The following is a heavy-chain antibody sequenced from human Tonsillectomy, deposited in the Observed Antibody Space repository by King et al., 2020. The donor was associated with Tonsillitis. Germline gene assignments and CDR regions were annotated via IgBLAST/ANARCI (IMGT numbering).Heavy chain of an antibody. J-gene: IGHJ3*01. V-gene: IGHV4-39*01. D-gene: IGHD6-13*01. Sequence: QLQLQESGPGLVKPSETLSLTCTVSGVSIRNSNYYWAWIRQPPGKGLEWIGSIYYDGDTYYNPSLKTRVTISVATSKNQFSLKLSSVTAADTAVYYCARPALLAAFGAFDVWGLGTMVAVSS. CDR2: IYYDGDT. CDR3: ARPALLAAFGAFDV. CDR1: GVSIRNSNYY.